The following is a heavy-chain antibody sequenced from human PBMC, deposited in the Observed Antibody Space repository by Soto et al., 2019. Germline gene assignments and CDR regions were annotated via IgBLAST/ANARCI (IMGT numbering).Heavy chain of an antibody. CDR2: IYSGGST. V-gene: IGHV3-66*01. J-gene: IGHJ4*02. CDR1: GITVSSNY. Sequence: EVQLVESGGGLVQPGGSLRLSCAASGITVSSNYMSWVRQAPGKGLEWVSVIYSGGSTYYADSVKGRFTISRDNSKNTLYLQMNSLRAEDTAVYCCARDFYYFGSGTMGGYFDYWGQGTLVTVSS. D-gene: IGHD3-10*01. CDR3: ARDFYYFGSGTMGGYFDY.